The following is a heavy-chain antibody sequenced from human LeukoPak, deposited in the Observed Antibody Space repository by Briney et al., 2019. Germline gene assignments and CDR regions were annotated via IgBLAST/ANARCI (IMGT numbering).Heavy chain of an antibody. D-gene: IGHD3-9*01. Sequence: GGSLRLSCAASGFTFSSYGMNWVRQAPGKGLEWVSSISSSSGYIYYADSVKGRFTISRDNAKNSLYLQMNSLRAEDTAVYYCAREAYDILTGYTSYYYYMDVWGKGTTVTVSS. V-gene: IGHV3-21*01. CDR2: ISSSSGYI. CDR1: GFTFSSYG. CDR3: AREAYDILTGYTSYYYYMDV. J-gene: IGHJ6*03.